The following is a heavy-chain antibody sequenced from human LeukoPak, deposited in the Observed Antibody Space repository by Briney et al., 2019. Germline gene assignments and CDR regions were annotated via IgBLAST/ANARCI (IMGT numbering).Heavy chain of an antibody. Sequence: ASVKVSCKASGGTFSTYAITWVRQAPGQGLEWMGGIIPIFGTANYAQKFQERVTITTDASTSTVYMELTSLRSEDTAVYYCARTPKHSYYYYNMDVWGKGTTVTVAS. CDR2: IIPIFGTA. J-gene: IGHJ6*03. CDR1: GGTFSTYA. CDR3: ARTPKHSYYYYNMDV. V-gene: IGHV1-69*05.